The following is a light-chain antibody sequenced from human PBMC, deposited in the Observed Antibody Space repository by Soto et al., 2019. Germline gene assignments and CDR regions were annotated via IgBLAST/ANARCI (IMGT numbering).Light chain of an antibody. Sequence: DIQMTQSPSSLSASVGDRVTITCQASQDISNYLNWYQQKPGKAPKPLIYDESNLEPGVPSRFSGSGSGTDFTFTISRLQPEDIATYYCQQYDNLPSASGQGTKLEIK. J-gene: IGKJ2*01. V-gene: IGKV1-33*01. CDR3: QQYDNLPSA. CDR1: QDISNY. CDR2: DES.